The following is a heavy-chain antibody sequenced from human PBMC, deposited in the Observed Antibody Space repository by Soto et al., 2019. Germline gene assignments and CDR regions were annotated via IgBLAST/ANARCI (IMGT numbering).Heavy chain of an antibody. D-gene: IGHD3-16*02. CDR2: IWYDGSNK. CDR1: GFTFSSYG. V-gene: IGHV3-33*01. CDR3: ARDYRGVPHRVIDS. Sequence: QVQLVESGGGVVQPGRSLRLSCAASGFTFSSYGMHWVRQAPGKGLEWVAVIWYDGSNKYYADSVKGRFTISRDNSKNTLYLQMNSVRAEDTAVYYCARDYRGVPHRVIDSWGQGTLVTVSS. J-gene: IGHJ4*02.